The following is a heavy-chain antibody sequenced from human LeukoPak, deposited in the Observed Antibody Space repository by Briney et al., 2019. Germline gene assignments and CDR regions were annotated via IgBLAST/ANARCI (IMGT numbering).Heavy chain of an antibody. CDR2: ISAYNGNT. D-gene: IGHD3-3*01. CDR3: AGGGGSPFVLRCLEDAFDI. Sequence: ASVKVSCKASGYTFTSYGISWVRQAPGQGLEWMGWISAYNGNTNYAQKLQGRVTVTTDTSTSTAYMELRSLRSDDTAVYYCAGGGGSPFVLRCLEDAFDIWGQGRMVTVSS. J-gene: IGHJ3*02. V-gene: IGHV1-18*01. CDR1: GYTFTSYG.